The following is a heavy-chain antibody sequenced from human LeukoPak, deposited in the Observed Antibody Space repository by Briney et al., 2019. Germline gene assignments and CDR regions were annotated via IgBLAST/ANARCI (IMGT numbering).Heavy chain of an antibody. D-gene: IGHD6-19*01. CDR1: GFTFSSYA. Sequence: PGRSLRLSCAASGFTFSSYAMHWVRQAPGKGLEWVAVISYDGSNKYYADSVKGRFTISRDNSKNTLYLQMNSLRAEDTAVYYCARVSSSGWYVDYWGQGTLVTVS. CDR3: ARVSSSGWYVDY. J-gene: IGHJ4*02. CDR2: ISYDGSNK. V-gene: IGHV3-30*04.